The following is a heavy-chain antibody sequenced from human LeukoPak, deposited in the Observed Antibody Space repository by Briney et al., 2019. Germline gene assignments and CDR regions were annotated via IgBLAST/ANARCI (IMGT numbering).Heavy chain of an antibody. CDR3: ATGVGFWSGYFTPSSSPFDY. CDR2: FDPEDGET. CDR1: GYTLTELS. J-gene: IGHJ4*02. V-gene: IGHV1-24*01. D-gene: IGHD3-3*01. Sequence: ASVKVSCKVSGYTLTELSMHWVRQAPGKGLEWMGGFDPEDGETIYAQKFQGRVTMTEGTSTDTAYMELSSLRSEDTAVYYCATGVGFWSGYFTPSSSPFDYWGQGTLVTVSS.